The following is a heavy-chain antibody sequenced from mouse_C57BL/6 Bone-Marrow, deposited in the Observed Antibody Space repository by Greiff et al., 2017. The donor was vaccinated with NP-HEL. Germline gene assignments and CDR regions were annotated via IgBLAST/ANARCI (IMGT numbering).Heavy chain of an antibody. V-gene: IGHV1-18*01. Sequence: VQLQQSGPELVKPGASVKIPCKASGYTFTDYNMDWVKQSHGKSLEWIGDINPNNGGTIYNQKFKGKATLTVDKSSSTAYMELRSLTSEDTAVYCCARFYYDYDWFAYGGQGTLVTVSA. CDR2: INPNNGGT. CDR1: GYTFTDYN. CDR3: ARFYYDYDWFAY. D-gene: IGHD2-4*01. J-gene: IGHJ3*01.